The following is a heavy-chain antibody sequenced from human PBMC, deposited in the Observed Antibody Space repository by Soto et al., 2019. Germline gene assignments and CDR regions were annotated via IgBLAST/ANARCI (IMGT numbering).Heavy chain of an antibody. V-gene: IGHV1-69*02. J-gene: IGHJ4*02. D-gene: IGHD4-17*01. CDR3: ARHYGDYNGGY. CDR2: IIPILGIA. Sequence: QVQLVQSGAEVKKPGSSVKVSCKASGGTFSSYTISWVRQAPGQGLEWMGRIIPILGIANYAQKFQGIVTITADKSASTADMEQSSLRSEDTAVYYFARHYGDYNGGYWGQGTLVTVSS. CDR1: GGTFSSYT.